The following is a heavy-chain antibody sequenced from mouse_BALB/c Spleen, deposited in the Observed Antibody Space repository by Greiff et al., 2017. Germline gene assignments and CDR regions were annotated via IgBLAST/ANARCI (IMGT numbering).Heavy chain of an antibody. CDR2: ISSGGST. CDR1: GFTFSSYA. V-gene: IGHV5-6-5*01. CDR3: ARNYYRSYYFDY. J-gene: IGHJ2*01. Sequence: EVKLMESGGGLVKPGGSLKLSCAASGFTFSSYAMSWVRQTPEKRLEWVASISSGGSTYYPDSVKGRFTISRDNARNILYLQMSSLRSEDTAMYYCARNYYRSYYFDYWGQGTTLTVSS. D-gene: IGHD2-14*01.